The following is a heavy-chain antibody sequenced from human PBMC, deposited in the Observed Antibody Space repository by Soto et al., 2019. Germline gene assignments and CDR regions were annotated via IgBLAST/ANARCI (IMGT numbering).Heavy chain of an antibody. V-gene: IGHV3-23*01. Sequence: GGSLRLSCAASGFTSSSYAMSWVRQAPGKGLEWVSAISGRGGSTYYADSVKGRFTISRDNSKNTLYLQMNSLRAEDTAVYYCAKDVLSPYYFDYWGQGTLVTVSS. J-gene: IGHJ4*02. CDR1: GFTSSSYA. CDR3: AKDVLSPYYFDY. CDR2: ISGRGGST.